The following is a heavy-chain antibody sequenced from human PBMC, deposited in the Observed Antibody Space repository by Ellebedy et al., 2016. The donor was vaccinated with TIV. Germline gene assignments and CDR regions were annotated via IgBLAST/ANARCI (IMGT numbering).Heavy chain of an antibody. Sequence: AASVKVSCKASGYTFTNYSMHWVRQAPGQGLEWMGIIKPSGGTTNYAQKFQGRVTVKRDTSTSTVYMELRSLRSDDTAVYYCARGTYYYHWGQGTLVTVSS. V-gene: IGHV1-46*01. CDR1: GYTFTNYS. J-gene: IGHJ5*02. D-gene: IGHD1-26*01. CDR2: IKPSGGTT. CDR3: ARGTYYYH.